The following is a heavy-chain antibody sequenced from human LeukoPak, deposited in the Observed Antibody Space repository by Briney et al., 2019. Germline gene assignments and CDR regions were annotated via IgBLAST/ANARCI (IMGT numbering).Heavy chain of an antibody. CDR3: ARGRGEGRGISMVRGVRAPSYNWFDP. Sequence: SETLSLTCTVSGASISSSTYYWGWIRQPPGKGLEWIGSIYFSGSTYYNPSLKSRVTISVGTSKNQFSLKLSSVTAADTAVYYCARGRGEGRGISMVRGVRAPSYNWFDPWGHGTLVIVSS. D-gene: IGHD3-10*01. CDR2: IYFSGST. J-gene: IGHJ5*02. V-gene: IGHV4-39*07. CDR1: GASISSSTYY.